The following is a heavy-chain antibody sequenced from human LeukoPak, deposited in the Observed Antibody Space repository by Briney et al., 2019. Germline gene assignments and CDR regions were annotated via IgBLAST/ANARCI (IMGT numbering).Heavy chain of an antibody. V-gene: IGHV3-23*01. CDR2: IAASSGDT. D-gene: IGHD4-17*01. CDR3: AKTAYGDYVNWYDP. J-gene: IGHJ5*02. CDR1: GFIFRNYA. Sequence: GGSLRLSCAASGFIFRNYAMNWVRQAPGRGLEWAASIAASSGDTYYPDSVKGRFTISRDNSKNTLYLQMNSLRAEDTALYYCAKTAYGDYVNWYDPWGQGTLVTVSS.